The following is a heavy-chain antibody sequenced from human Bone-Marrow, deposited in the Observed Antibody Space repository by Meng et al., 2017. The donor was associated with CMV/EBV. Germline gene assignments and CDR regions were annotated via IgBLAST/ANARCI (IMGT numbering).Heavy chain of an antibody. CDR3: TRRRKQGGFDP. CDR2: IEFDVNT. V-gene: IGHV4-39*01. Sequence: LTCAVSGASISSFWTWFRQPPGKGLEWIGTIEFDVNTFYNPSLKSRATMSVDTSKIQFSLKLRSVTAADTAVYYCTRRRKQGGFDPWGQGTLVTVSS. J-gene: IGHJ5*02. CDR1: GASISSF.